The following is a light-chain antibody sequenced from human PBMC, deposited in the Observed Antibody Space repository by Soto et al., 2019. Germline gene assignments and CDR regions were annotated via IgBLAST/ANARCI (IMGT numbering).Light chain of an antibody. CDR3: QQSYSDFWT. Sequence: DIQMTQSPSSLSASVGDRVTITCRASQRITIYLNWYQQKPGEAPRLLIFAASTLQNWVPSRFSGSGSGTDFTLTISSLQPEDFATYYCQQSYSDFWTFGQGTKVEI. CDR1: QRITIY. J-gene: IGKJ1*01. CDR2: AAS. V-gene: IGKV1-39*01.